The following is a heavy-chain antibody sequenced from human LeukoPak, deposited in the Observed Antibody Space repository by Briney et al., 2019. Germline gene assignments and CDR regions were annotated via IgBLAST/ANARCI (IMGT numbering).Heavy chain of an antibody. CDR1: GFTFSSYG. CDR2: ISYDGSNK. CDR3: AKDYGDYSEGVDY. Sequence: GGSLRLSCAASGFTFSSYGMHWVRQAPGKGLXXXXXISYDGSNKYYADSVKGRFTISRDNSKNTLYLQMNSLRAEDTAVYYCAKDYGDYSEGVDYWGQGTLVTVSS. V-gene: IGHV3-30*18. D-gene: IGHD4-17*01. J-gene: IGHJ4*02.